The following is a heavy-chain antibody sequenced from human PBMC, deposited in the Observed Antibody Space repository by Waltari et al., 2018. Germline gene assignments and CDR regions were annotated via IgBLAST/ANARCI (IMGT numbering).Heavy chain of an antibody. Sequence: QLQLQESGPGLVKPSETLSLTCTVSGGSISSSSYAWGWLSQPPGKGLEWIGSIYYSGSTYYNPSLKSRVTISVDTSKNQFSLKLSSVTAADTAVYYCVSSGLELPRWFDPWGQGTLVTVSS. D-gene: IGHD1-7*01. V-gene: IGHV4-39*07. J-gene: IGHJ5*02. CDR3: VSSGLELPRWFDP. CDR2: IYYSGST. CDR1: GGSISSSSYA.